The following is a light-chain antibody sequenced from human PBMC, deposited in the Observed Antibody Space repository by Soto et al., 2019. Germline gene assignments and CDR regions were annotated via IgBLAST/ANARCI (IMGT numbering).Light chain of an antibody. CDR1: SSDVGAYDY. CDR2: EVS. J-gene: IGLJ1*01. V-gene: IGLV2-14*03. CDR3: SSYTSSSTRV. Sequence: QSITISCTGTSSDVGAYDYVSWYQQHPDKAPKLMIYEVSNRPSGVSDRFSGSKSVNTATLTISGLQAEDEADYYCSSYTSSSTRVFGTGTKVTVL.